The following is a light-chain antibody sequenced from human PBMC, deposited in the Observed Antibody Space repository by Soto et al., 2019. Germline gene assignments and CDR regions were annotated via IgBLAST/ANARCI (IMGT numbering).Light chain of an antibody. CDR3: QKYNSAHNT. V-gene: IGKV1-27*01. Sequence: DIQMTQSPSSLSASVGDRVTITCRAHQDISNYLAWYQQKPGKVPELLIYAASTLRTGVQSRFSGSGSGTVFTLTINNLQPADVATYYGQKYNSAHNTFGRGTRLEIK. CDR1: QDISNY. CDR2: AAS. J-gene: IGKJ2*01.